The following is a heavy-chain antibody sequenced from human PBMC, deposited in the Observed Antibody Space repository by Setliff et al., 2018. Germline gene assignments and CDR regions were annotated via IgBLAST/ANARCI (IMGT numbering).Heavy chain of an antibody. CDR3: AALDWGENFYNVDV. V-gene: IGHV3-30*03. CDR1: GFTVSTFS. Sequence: GGSLRLSCAASGFTVSTFSMHWVRQAPVKGLEWVATISDDGSNEFYADSVKGRFTVSRDNARNALYLQMVSLRGEDTGVYFCAALDWGENFYNVDVWGKGTTVTVSS. D-gene: IGHD7-27*01. CDR2: ISDDGSNE. J-gene: IGHJ6*03.